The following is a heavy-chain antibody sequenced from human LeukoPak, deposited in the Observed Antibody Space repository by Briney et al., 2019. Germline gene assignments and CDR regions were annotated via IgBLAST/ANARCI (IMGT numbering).Heavy chain of an antibody. V-gene: IGHV3-23*01. CDR1: GFTFSSYA. J-gene: IGHJ3*02. CDR2: ISGSGSSA. CDR3: ASVVTVPDAFDI. D-gene: IGHD2-21*02. Sequence: GGSLRLSCAASGFTFSSYAMNWARQAPGKGLEWVSTISGSGSSAYFADSVKGRFTISRDNYENTLYLQMSSLRVEDTAIYYCASVVTVPDAFDIWGQGTMVTVSS.